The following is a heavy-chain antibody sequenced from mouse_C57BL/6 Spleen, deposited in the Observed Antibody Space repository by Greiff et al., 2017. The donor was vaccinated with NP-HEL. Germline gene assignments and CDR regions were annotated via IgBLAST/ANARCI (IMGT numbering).Heavy chain of an antibody. CDR3: ARDGNRGDYAMDY. CDR1: GYTFTSYW. Sequence: VQLQQSGAELVRPGTSVKLSCKASGYTFTSYWMHWVKQRPGQGLEWIGVIDPSDSYTNYNQKLKGKATLTVDTSSSTAYMQLSSLTSEDSAVYYCARDGNRGDYAMDYWGQGTSVTVSS. D-gene: IGHD2-1*01. CDR2: IDPSDSYT. J-gene: IGHJ4*01. V-gene: IGHV1-59*01.